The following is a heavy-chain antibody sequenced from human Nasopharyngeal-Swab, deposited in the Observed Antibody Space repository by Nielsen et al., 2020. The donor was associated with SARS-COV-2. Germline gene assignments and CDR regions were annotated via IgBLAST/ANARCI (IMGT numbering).Heavy chain of an antibody. V-gene: IGHV1-18*01. CDR3: ARDSRKYYYDSSGYGYFDY. CDR1: GYTFTSYG. D-gene: IGHD3-22*01. CDR2: ISAYNGNI. J-gene: IGHJ4*02. Sequence: ASVKVSCKASGYTFTSYGISWVRQAPGQGLEWMGWISAYNGNINYALKLQGRVTMTTDTSTSTACMELRSLRSDDTAVYYCARDSRKYYYDSSGYGYFDYWGQGTLVTVSS.